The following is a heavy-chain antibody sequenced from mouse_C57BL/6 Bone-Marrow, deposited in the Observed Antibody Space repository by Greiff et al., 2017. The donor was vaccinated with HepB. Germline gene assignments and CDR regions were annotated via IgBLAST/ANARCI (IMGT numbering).Heavy chain of an antibody. CDR1: GFTFPRYW. D-gene: IGHD2-3*01. CDR2: IYPGCGST. J-gene: IGHJ2*01. CDR3: ARWGYDPWGAYYFDY. V-gene: IGHV1-55*01. Sequence: QVQLQQPGAALVKPGASVKLSCKSSGFTFPRYWLTWVTPRPGHGLEWIGDIYPGCGSTNYNEKFKSKATLTVDTSSSTAYMQLSSLTSEDSAVYYCARWGYDPWGAYYFDYWGQGTTLTVSS.